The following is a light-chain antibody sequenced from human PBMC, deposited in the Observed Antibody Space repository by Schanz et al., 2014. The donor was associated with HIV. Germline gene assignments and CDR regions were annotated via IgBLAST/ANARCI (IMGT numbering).Light chain of an antibody. J-gene: IGLJ2*01. Sequence: QSALTQPASVSGSPGQSISISCAGTSSDVGGDNFVSWYQQHPGRAPKLLVYDVTNRPSGVSSRFSGSKSGNTASLTVSGLLAEDEGDYYCSSLAADNTVVFGGGTKLTVL. CDR3: SSLAADNTVV. CDR1: SSDVGGDNF. CDR2: DVT. V-gene: IGLV2-14*03.